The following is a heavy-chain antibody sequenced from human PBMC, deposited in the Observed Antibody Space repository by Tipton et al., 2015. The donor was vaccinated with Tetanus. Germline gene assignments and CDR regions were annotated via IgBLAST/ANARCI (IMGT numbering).Heavy chain of an antibody. CDR3: TTTAVGVPLDP. V-gene: IGHV4-39*01. CDR2: VYYGGTP. Sequence: TLSLTCTVSGASISTTSYYWGWVRQPPGRGLERIGSVYYGGTPYYNPSLKSRVTISVDTSKNQFSLSLRSVTAADTAVYYCTTTAVGVPLDPWGQGTLVTVSS. J-gene: IGHJ5*02. CDR1: GASISTTSYY. D-gene: IGHD6-13*01.